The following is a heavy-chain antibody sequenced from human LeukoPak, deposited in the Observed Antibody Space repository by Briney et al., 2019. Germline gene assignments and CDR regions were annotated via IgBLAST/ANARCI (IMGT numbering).Heavy chain of an antibody. CDR3: AKDPALSDCSSTSCLNY. CDR2: ISGSGGST. Sequence: GGSLRLSCAASGFTFSSYAMSWVRQAPGKGLGWVSAISGSGGSTYYADSVKGRFTISRDNSKNTLYLQMNSLRAEDTAVYYCAKDPALSDCSSTSCLNYWGQGTLVTVSS. V-gene: IGHV3-23*01. CDR1: GFTFSSYA. D-gene: IGHD2-2*01. J-gene: IGHJ4*02.